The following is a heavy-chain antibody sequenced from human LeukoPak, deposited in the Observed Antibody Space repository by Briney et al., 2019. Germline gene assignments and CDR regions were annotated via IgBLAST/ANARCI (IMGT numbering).Heavy chain of an antibody. Sequence: ASVNVSCKASGGTFSSHAMNWLREAPGQGLGWMGGIIPILDITNYTQKFQARVTITADKSTGTAYMELSSLTTEDTAMYYCAILSAGAYCGGACFYLDYWGQGTLVPVSS. J-gene: IGHJ4*02. CDR2: IIPILDIT. CDR1: GGTFSSHA. CDR3: AILSAGAYCGGACFYLDY. V-gene: IGHV1-69*10. D-gene: IGHD2-21*02.